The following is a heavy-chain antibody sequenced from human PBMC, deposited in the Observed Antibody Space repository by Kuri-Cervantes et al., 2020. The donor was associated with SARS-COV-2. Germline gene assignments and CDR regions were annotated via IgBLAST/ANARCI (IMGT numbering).Heavy chain of an antibody. Sequence: GGSLRLSCEVSGFLFSASAIHWVRQASGKGLEWVGRVRGKANNYATAYAASVKGRFTISRDDSKNMAYLQMNSLKTEDTAVYYCTRLYSGSYFGAFDIWGQGTMVTISS. CDR1: GFLFSASA. CDR2: VRGKANNYAT. J-gene: IGHJ3*02. CDR3: TRLYSGSYFGAFDI. V-gene: IGHV3-73*01. D-gene: IGHD1-26*01.